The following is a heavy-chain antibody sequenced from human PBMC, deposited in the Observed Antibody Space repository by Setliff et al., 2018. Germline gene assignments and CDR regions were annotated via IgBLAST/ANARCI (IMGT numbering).Heavy chain of an antibody. CDR1: GFTFSDSG. CDR3: ARDREGDGNYYMDV. Sequence: GGSLRLSCETSGFTFSDSGMHWVRQAPGKGLVWVSRTNSDESTKTYADSVKGRFTISRDNAKNTVYLQMNSLRAEDTGVYYCARDREGDGNYYMDVWGKGTTVTVSS. V-gene: IGHV3-74*01. CDR2: TNSDESTK. J-gene: IGHJ6*03. D-gene: IGHD1-1*01.